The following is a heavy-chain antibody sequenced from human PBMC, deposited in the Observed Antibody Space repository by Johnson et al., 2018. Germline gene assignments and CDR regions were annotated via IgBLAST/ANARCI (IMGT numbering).Heavy chain of an antibody. CDR2: IKQDGSEK. CDR1: GFTFSSYW. CDR3: ARGSSSGYYYFRH. D-gene: IGHD6-13*01. Sequence: VQLVQSGGGLVQPGGSLRLSCAASGFTFSSYWMSWVRQAPGKGLEWVANIKQDGSEKYYVDYVKGRFTFPRDNAKNSLYLQMNSLRAEDTAVYYCARGSSSGYYYFRHWGQGTLVTVSS. J-gene: IGHJ1*01. V-gene: IGHV3-7*01.